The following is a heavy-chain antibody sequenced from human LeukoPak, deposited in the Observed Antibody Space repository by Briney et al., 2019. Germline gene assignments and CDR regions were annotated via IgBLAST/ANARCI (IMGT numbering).Heavy chain of an antibody. CDR3: ARHGSSGWYPYDY. V-gene: IGHV4-59*08. CDR1: GGSISTYY. D-gene: IGHD6-19*01. Sequence: SATLSLTCTVSGGSISTYYWSWIRQPPGKGLEWIGYIYYSGSTNYNPSLKSRVTISVDTSKNQFSLKLSSVTAADTAVYYCARHGSSGWYPYDYWGQGTLVTVSS. J-gene: IGHJ4*02. CDR2: IYYSGST.